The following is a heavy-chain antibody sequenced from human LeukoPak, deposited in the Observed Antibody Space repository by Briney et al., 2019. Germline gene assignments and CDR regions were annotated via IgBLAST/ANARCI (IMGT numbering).Heavy chain of an antibody. D-gene: IGHD3-22*01. Sequence: PGGSLRLSCAASGFTFSSYSMNWVRQAPGKGLEWVSSISSSSSYIYYADSVKGRFTISRDNAKNSLYLQMNSLRAEDTAVYYCARDNLMPPPAYYYDSSLGDWGQGTLVTVSS. V-gene: IGHV3-21*01. CDR1: GFTFSSYS. CDR2: ISSSSSYI. J-gene: IGHJ4*02. CDR3: ARDNLMPPPAYYYDSSLGD.